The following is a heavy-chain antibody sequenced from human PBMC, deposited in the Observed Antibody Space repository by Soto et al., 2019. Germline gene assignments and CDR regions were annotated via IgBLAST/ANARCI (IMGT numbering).Heavy chain of an antibody. Sequence: SETLSLTCAVSGGSISGSYYYWGWLRQSPGKGPEWIGSVFYTGFTSYNPSLESRVSVSVDTSKNQFSLKLSSVTAADTAVYYCARHTAAGYYYGMDVWGQGTTVTVSS. J-gene: IGHJ6*02. V-gene: IGHV4-39*01. CDR2: VFYTGFT. D-gene: IGHD6-13*01. CDR1: GGSISGSYYY. CDR3: ARHTAAGYYYGMDV.